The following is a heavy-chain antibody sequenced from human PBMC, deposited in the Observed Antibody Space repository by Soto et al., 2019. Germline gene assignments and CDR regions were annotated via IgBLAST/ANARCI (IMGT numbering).Heavy chain of an antibody. D-gene: IGHD6-25*01. CDR3: ARDSRLPHGMDV. Sequence: QVQLVESGGGVVQPGRSLRLSCAASGFTFSSYGMHWVRQAPGKGLEWVAVIWYDGSNKYYADSMKGRFTISRDNSKNTLYLQRNSLRAEDTAVYYCARDSRLPHGMDVWGQGTTVTVSS. V-gene: IGHV3-33*01. J-gene: IGHJ6*02. CDR2: IWYDGSNK. CDR1: GFTFSSYG.